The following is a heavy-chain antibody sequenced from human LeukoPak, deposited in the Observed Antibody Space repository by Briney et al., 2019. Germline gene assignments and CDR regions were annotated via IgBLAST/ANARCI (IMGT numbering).Heavy chain of an antibody. J-gene: IGHJ6*03. D-gene: IGHD5-12*01. CDR1: GGSFSGYY. CDR2: INHSGST. CDR3: AKESSGYDSNYYYYYYMDV. V-gene: IGHV4-34*01. Sequence: SETLSLTCDVYGGSFSGYYWSWIRQPPEKGLEWIGEINHSGSTNYNPSLKSRVTISVDTSKNQFSLKLSSVTAADTAVYYCAKESSGYDSNYYYYYYMDVGGKGSTVTISS.